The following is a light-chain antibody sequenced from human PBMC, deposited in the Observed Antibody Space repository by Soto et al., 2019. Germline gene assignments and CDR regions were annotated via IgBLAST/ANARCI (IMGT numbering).Light chain of an antibody. CDR1: QNLSSGY. J-gene: IGKJ1*01. CDR2: AAS. CDR3: LQYDTSPQT. V-gene: IGKV3-20*01. Sequence: EIVLTQSPGTLSLSPGERATLSCRASQNLSSGYLAWYQQKPGQAPRILIYAASSRATGIPDRFSGSGSGTDFSLTISRLEPEDFAVYYCLQYDTSPQTFGQGTKVEI.